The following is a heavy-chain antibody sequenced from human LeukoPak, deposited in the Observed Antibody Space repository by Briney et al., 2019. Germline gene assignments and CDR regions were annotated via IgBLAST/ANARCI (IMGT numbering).Heavy chain of an antibody. D-gene: IGHD6-13*01. CDR3: ARGKRGYSSSWYDY. CDR1: GGSIRSSSYY. Sequence: SETLSLTCTVSGGSIRSSSYYWGWIRQPPGKGLEWIGYIYYSGSTYYNPSLKSRVTISVDTSKSQFSLKLSSVTAADTAVYYCARGKRGYSSSWYDYWGQGTLVTVSS. J-gene: IGHJ4*02. V-gene: IGHV4-39*01. CDR2: IYYSGST.